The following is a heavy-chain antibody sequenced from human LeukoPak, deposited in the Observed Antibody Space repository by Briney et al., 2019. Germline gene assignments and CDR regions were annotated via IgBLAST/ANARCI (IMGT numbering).Heavy chain of an antibody. Sequence: GGSLRLSCAASGFTFSSYAMHWVRQAPGKGLEWVAVISYDGSNKYYTDSVKGRFTISRDNSKNTLYLQVNSLRAEDTAVYYCARTYYDSSGYPYGMDVWGQGTTVTVSS. D-gene: IGHD3-22*01. J-gene: IGHJ6*02. CDR2: ISYDGSNK. V-gene: IGHV3-30-3*01. CDR1: GFTFSSYA. CDR3: ARTYYDSSGYPYGMDV.